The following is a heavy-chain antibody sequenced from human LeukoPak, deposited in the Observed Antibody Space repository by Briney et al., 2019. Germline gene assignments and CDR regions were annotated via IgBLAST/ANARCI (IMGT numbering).Heavy chain of an antibody. D-gene: IGHD3-10*01. Sequence: GGSLRLSCAASGFTFSSYEMNWVRQAPGKGLEWVANIKQDGTEKYYVDSVKGRFTISRDNAKNSLPLQMNSLRAEDTAVYYCARPLMYYYGSETYFWFDPWGQGTLVTVSS. CDR2: IKQDGTEK. J-gene: IGHJ5*02. CDR3: ARPLMYYYGSETYFWFDP. CDR1: GFTFSSYE. V-gene: IGHV3-7*01.